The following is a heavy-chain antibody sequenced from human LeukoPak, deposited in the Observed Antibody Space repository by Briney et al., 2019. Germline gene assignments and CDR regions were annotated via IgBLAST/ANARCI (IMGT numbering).Heavy chain of an antibody. D-gene: IGHD3-16*01. Sequence: SETLSLTCTVSGGSISTTTYYWGWVCQPPGKGLEWIGNIYYSGSTYYNPSLKSRVTISVDRSKSQLSLQLRSVTAADTALYYCARGGGFKPWGYWGQGTLVTVSS. J-gene: IGHJ4*02. V-gene: IGHV4-39*07. CDR3: ARGGGFKPWGY. CDR2: IYYSGST. CDR1: GGSISTTTYY.